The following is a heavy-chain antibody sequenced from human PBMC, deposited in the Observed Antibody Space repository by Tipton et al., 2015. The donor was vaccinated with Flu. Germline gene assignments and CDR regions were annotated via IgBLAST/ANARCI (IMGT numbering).Heavy chain of an antibody. CDR3: ARSTPIAATGWGMDV. V-gene: IGHV4-34*01. CDR1: GGSFSGYY. Sequence: LRLSCAVYGGSFSGYYWSWIRQPPGKGLEWIGEINHSGSTNYNPSLKSRVTISVDRSKNQFSLKLSSVTAADTAVYYCARSTPIAATGWGMDVWGQGTTVTVSS. J-gene: IGHJ6*02. CDR2: INHSGST. D-gene: IGHD6-13*01.